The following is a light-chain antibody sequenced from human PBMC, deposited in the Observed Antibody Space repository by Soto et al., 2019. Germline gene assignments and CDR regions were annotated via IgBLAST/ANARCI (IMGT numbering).Light chain of an antibody. J-gene: IGKJ1*01. V-gene: IGKV1-39*01. CDR1: QSISSY. Sequence: DIQMTQSPSSLSASVVDRVTITGRASQSISSYLNWYQQKPGKAPKLLIYAASSLQSGVPSRFSGSGSGTEFTLTISSLQPDDFATYYCQQYNSYPVTFGQGTKVDIK. CDR3: QQYNSYPVT. CDR2: AAS.